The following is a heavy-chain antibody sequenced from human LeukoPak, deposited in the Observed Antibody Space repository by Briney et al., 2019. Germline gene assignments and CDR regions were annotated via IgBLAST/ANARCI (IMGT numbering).Heavy chain of an antibody. Sequence: SETLSLTCTVSGGSVSSGSYYWSWIRQPPGKGLEWIGYIYYSGGTNYSPSLKSRVTISVDTSKNQFSLKLSSVTAADTAVYYCARSPYGANTRYYFDYWGQGTLVTVSS. V-gene: IGHV4-61*01. J-gene: IGHJ4*02. D-gene: IGHD4-17*01. CDR3: ARSPYGANTRYYFDY. CDR2: IYYSGGT. CDR1: GGSVSSGSYY.